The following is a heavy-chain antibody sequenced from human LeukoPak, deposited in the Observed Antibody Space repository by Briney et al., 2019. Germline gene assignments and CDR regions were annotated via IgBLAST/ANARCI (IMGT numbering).Heavy chain of an antibody. Sequence: PGGSLRLSCAASGFTCSDYAMNWVRQAPGKGLEWVSSISSSSSYIYYADSVKGRFTISRDNAKNSLYLQMNSLRAEDTAVYYCARELLWFGELLDYYYYGMDVWGQGTTVTVSS. CDR3: ARELLWFGELLDYYYYGMDV. D-gene: IGHD3-10*01. V-gene: IGHV3-21*01. CDR2: ISSSSSYI. J-gene: IGHJ6*02. CDR1: GFTCSDYA.